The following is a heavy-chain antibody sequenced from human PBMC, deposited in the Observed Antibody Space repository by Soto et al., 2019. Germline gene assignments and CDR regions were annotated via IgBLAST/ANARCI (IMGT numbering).Heavy chain of an antibody. J-gene: IGHJ4*02. CDR2: MNPNSGNT. Sequence: ASVKVSCKASGYTFTSYDINWVRQATGQGLEWMGWMNPNSGNTAYAQKFQGRVTMTRNTSISTAYMELRSLRSEDTAVYYCARDFDSYGSFDYWGQGTLVTVSS. V-gene: IGHV1-8*01. D-gene: IGHD3-3*01. CDR1: GYTFTSYD. CDR3: ARDFDSYGSFDY.